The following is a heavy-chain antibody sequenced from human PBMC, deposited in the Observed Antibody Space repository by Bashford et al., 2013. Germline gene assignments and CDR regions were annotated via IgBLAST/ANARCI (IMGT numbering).Heavy chain of an antibody. CDR2: IYYSGTA. CDR1: GDSISSSSYY. Sequence: SETLSLTCTVSGDSISSSSYYWSWLRQHPGRGLEWVGYIYYSGTAYYNPSLRSRVTISVDTTKNQFSLKLSSVTAADTAVYYCARLYYYDNSHFDYWGQGIRVTVSS. J-gene: IGHJ4*02. D-gene: IGHD3-22*01. V-gene: IGHV4-31*03. CDR3: ARLYYYDNSHFDY.